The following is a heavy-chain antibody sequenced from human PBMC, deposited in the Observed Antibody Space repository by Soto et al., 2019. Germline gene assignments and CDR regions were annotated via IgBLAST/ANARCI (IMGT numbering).Heavy chain of an antibody. CDR3: ARFRLPGVPAAILLPLYGMDV. V-gene: IGHV5-51*01. Sequence: GESLKISCKGSGYSFTSYWIGWVRQMPGKGLECMGIIYPGDSDTRYSPSFQGQVTISADKSISTAYLQWSSLKASDTAMYYCARFRLPGVPAAILLPLYGMDVWGQGTTVTVSS. D-gene: IGHD2-2*02. J-gene: IGHJ6*02. CDR2: IYPGDSDT. CDR1: GYSFTSYW.